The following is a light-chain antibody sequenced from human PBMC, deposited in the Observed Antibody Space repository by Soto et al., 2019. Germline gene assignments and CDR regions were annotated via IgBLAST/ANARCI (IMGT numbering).Light chain of an antibody. J-gene: IGKJ1*01. Sequence: IGMTQSPSTLSASPGEIATLSCRASQSVSSNLAWYQQKPGQAPRLLIYDTSNRATGIPARFSGSASGTDFTLTISSLEPEDFAVYYCHQRANWPWTFGQGTKVDIK. CDR3: HQRANWPWT. CDR2: DTS. V-gene: IGKV3-11*01. CDR1: QSVSSN.